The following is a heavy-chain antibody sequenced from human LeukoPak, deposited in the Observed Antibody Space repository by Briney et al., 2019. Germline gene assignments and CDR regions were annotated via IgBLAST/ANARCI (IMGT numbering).Heavy chain of an antibody. J-gene: IGHJ4*02. D-gene: IGHD5-18*01. CDR1: GITFSNYA. CDR3: AGRPTGYSSGYIH. V-gene: IGHV3-23*01. CDR2: ISGSAHKI. Sequence: GGSLRLSCVASGITFSNYAVSWVRQAPEKGLDWVSVISGSAHKIRYADSVKGRFTISRDNSENVVYLQMNNLRVEDTAVYYCAGRPTGYSSGYIHWGQGTLVTVSS.